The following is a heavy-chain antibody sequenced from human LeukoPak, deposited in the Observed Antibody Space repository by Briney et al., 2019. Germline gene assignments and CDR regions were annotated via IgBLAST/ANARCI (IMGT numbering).Heavy chain of an antibody. D-gene: IGHD6-13*01. V-gene: IGHV3-21*04. CDR2: IGSSSSYI. Sequence: GGSLRLSCAASGFTFSSYSMNWVRQAPGKGLEWVSSIGSSSSYIYYADSVKGRFTISRDNAKNSLYLQMNSLRAEDTALYYCARDGPLISSWYGRFYFDYWGQGTLVTVSS. CDR3: ARDGPLISSWYGRFYFDY. J-gene: IGHJ4*02. CDR1: GFTFSSYS.